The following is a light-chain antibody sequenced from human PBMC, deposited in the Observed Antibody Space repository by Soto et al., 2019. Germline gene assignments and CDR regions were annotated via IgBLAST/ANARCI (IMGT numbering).Light chain of an antibody. Sequence: SSELTQPPSVSVSPGQTARITCSGDALPKQYAHWYQQKPGQAPVLVINKDSERPSGIPERFSGSSSGTTVMLTISGVQAEDEADYYCQSTDTSGTLWVFGGGTQLTVL. CDR3: QSTDTSGTLWV. J-gene: IGLJ3*02. V-gene: IGLV3-25*03. CDR2: KDS. CDR1: ALPKQY.